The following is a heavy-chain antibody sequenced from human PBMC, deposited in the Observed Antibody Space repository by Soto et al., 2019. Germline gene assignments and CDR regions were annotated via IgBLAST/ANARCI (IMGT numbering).Heavy chain of an antibody. Sequence: GKGLEWMGIIYPGDSDTRYSPSFQGQVTISADKSISTAYLQWSSLKASDTAMYYCARQASMILAEVKNQYFCSGLEFWLNRTTVTGS. V-gene: IGHV5-51*01. D-gene: IGHD3-16*01. CDR3: ARQASMILAEVKNQYFCSGLEF. CDR2: IYPGDSDT. J-gene: IGHJ6*04.